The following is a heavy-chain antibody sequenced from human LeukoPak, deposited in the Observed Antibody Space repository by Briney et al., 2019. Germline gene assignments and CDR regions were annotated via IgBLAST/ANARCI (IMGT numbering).Heavy chain of an antibody. D-gene: IGHD2-15*01. CDR2: ISSSSSYI. J-gene: IGHJ4*02. CDR1: GFTFSSYS. Sequence: GGSLRLSCAASGFTFSSYSMNWVRQAPGKGLEWVSSISSSSSYIYYADSVKGRFTISRDNAKNSLYPQMNSLRAEDTAVYYCARGDQDIVVVVAATVFDYWGQGTLVTVSS. CDR3: ARGDQDIVVVVAATVFDY. V-gene: IGHV3-21*01.